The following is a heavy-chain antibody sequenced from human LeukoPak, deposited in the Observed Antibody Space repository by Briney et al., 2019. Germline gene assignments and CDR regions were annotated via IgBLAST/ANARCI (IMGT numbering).Heavy chain of an antibody. Sequence: GGSLRLSCSVFGFTFSTYVMHWVRQAPGKGLEYVSAISSNGDNTYYADSVKGRFTISRDNSKNTLYLQMSSLRADDTAVYYCARGTGYWGQGTLVTVSS. V-gene: IGHV3-64D*06. J-gene: IGHJ4*02. CDR3: ARGTGY. CDR1: GFTFSTYV. CDR2: ISSNGDNT.